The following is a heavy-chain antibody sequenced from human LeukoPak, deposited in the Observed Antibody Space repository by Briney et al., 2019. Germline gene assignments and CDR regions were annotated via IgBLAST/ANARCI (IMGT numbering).Heavy chain of an antibody. D-gene: IGHD3-22*01. V-gene: IGHV3-11*04. Sequence: GGSLRLSCAASGFTFSDYYMSWLRQAPGKGLEWVSYISSSSSTVYYADSVKGRFTISRDNAKNSLYLQMNSLRAEDTAVYYCAASYDSSGYYWPYWGQGTLVTVSS. CDR3: AASYDSSGYYWPY. CDR2: ISSSSSTV. J-gene: IGHJ4*02. CDR1: GFTFSDYY.